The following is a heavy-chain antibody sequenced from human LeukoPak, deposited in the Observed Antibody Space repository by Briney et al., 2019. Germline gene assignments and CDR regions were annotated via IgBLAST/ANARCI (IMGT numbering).Heavy chain of an antibody. J-gene: IGHJ5*02. D-gene: IGHD4-11*01. CDR3: ARDSNPGNWFDP. CDR1: GGSISSYY. V-gene: IGHV4-59*01. CDR2: IYYSGST. Sequence: SESLSLTCTVSGGSISSYYWSWIRQPPGKGLEWIGYIYYSGSTNYNPSLKSRVTISVDTSKNQFSLKLSSATAADTAVYYCARDSNPGNWFDPWGQGTLVTVSS.